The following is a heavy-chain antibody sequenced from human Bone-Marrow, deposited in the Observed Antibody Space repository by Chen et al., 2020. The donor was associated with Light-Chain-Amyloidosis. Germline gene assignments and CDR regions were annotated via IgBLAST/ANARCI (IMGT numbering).Heavy chain of an antibody. D-gene: IGHD6-13*01. CDR1: GTAVSSDYHY. CDR3: VRRDVRWHIDF. V-gene: IGHV4-61*01. CDR2: IYYTGST. Sequence: QVQLQESGPGPVKTSGTLSLTCTVAGTAVSSDYHYWTWIRQPPGDRLEWIGYIYYTGSTKYNPSLESRIAISIDTSKNQFSLKVNSVTAADTAVYYCVRRDVRWHIDFWGQGALVTVSS. J-gene: IGHJ4*02.